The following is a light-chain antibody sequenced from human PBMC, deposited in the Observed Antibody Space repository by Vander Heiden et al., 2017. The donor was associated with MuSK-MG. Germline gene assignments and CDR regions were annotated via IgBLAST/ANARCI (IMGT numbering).Light chain of an antibody. V-gene: IGLV1-40*01. CDR1: SSNIGAGYD. J-gene: IGLJ3*02. Sequence: ALTPPPPAPWAPPQRVTISCTGSSSNIGAGYDVHWYQQVPGTAPKLLIYGNSNRPSGVPDRFSGSKSGTSASLAITGLQAEDEADYYCQSYDNRLGAFGVFGGGTKLTVL. CDR3: QSYDNRLGAFGV. CDR2: GNS.